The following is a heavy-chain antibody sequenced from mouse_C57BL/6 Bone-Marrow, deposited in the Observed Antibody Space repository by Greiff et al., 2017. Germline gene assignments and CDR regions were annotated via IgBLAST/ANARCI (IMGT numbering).Heavy chain of an antibody. CDR3: ARRGINC. Sequence: QVQLQQSGAELVRPGTSVKVSCKASGYAFTNYLIEWVKQRPGQGLEWIGVINPGSGGTNYNEKFKGKATLTADKSSSTAYMQLSSLTSEDSAVYVCARRGINCWGEGTSVTVSS. D-gene: IGHD2-4*01. V-gene: IGHV1-54*01. CDR2: INPGSGGT. J-gene: IGHJ4*01. CDR1: GYAFTNYL.